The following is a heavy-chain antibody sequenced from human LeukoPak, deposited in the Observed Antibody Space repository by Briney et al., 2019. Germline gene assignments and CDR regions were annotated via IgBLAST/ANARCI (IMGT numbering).Heavy chain of an antibody. CDR1: GGTFSSYA. J-gene: IGHJ3*02. Sequence: ASVKVSCKASGGTFSSYAISWVRQAPGQGLEWMGGIIPIFGTANYAQKFQGRVTITTDESTSTAYMELSSLRSDDTAVYYCAREFWCNDNNCYLSSFDIWGQGTVVTVSS. CDR3: AREFWCNDNNCYLSSFDI. CDR2: IIPIFGTA. D-gene: IGHD1-20*01. V-gene: IGHV1-69*05.